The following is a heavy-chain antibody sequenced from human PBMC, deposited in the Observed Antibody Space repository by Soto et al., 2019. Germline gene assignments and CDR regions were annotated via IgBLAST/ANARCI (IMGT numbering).Heavy chain of an antibody. J-gene: IGHJ4*02. CDR2: IDPSDSYI. D-gene: IGHD6-19*01. V-gene: IGHV5-10-1*01. CDR3: ARHGAAIWLGY. CDR1: GYTFSGHW. Sequence: GESLKISCKTSGYTFSGHWISWVRQVPGKGLQWMGNIDPSDSYINYNPAFRGHVTFSADKSSSTAYLHWRSLGPSDTAIYYCARHGAAIWLGYWGQGTLVTVSS.